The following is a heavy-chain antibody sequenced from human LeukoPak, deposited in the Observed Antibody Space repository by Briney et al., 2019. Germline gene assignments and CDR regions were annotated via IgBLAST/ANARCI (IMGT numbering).Heavy chain of an antibody. J-gene: IGHJ3*02. CDR2: ISYDGRDE. CDR3: AKERSHWGKIYDAFDI. D-gene: IGHD7-27*01. V-gene: IGHV3-30*04. Sequence: KTGGSLRLSCAASGFTFTNYALHWVRQAPGKGLEWVSVISYDGRDEYYADSVKGRFTISRDNSKNTLYLQMNSLRAEDTAVYYCAKERSHWGKIYDAFDIWGQGTMVTVSS. CDR1: GFTFTNYA.